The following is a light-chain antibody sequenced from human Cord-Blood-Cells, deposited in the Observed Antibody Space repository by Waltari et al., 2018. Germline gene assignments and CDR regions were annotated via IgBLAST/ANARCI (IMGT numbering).Light chain of an antibody. CDR3: QSYDSSNWV. CDR1: RGSIASNS. V-gene: IGLV6-57*01. CDR2: EDN. Sequence: NLMLTPPHSVSESPGKTVTISCPRTRGSIASNSVQWYQQRPGSSPTTVIYEDNQRPSGVPDRFSGSIDSSSNSASLTISGLKTEDEADYYCQSYDSSNWVFGGGTKLTVL. J-gene: IGLJ3*02.